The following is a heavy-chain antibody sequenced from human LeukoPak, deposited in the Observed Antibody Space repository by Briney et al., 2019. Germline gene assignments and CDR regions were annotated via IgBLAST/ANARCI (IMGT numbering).Heavy chain of an antibody. D-gene: IGHD3-10*01. J-gene: IGHJ3*02. V-gene: IGHV4-59*12. CDR3: AQVELGAFDI. CDR2: IYYSGST. Sequence: SETLSLTCTVSGGSISSYYWSWIRQPPGKGLEWIGYIYYSGSTNYNPSLKSRVTISVDTSKNQFSLKLSSVTAADTAVYYCAQVELGAFDIWGQGTMVTVSS. CDR1: GGSISSYY.